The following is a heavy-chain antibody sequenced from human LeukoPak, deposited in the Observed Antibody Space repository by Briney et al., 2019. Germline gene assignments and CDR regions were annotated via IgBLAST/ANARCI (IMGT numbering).Heavy chain of an antibody. J-gene: IGHJ4*02. CDR3: ARGSWDSSGYWEFYFDY. Sequence: GASVKVSCKASGGTFSSYAISWVRQAPGQGLEWMGRIIPILGIANYAQKFQGRVTITADKSTSTAYMELSSLRSEDTAVYYCARGSWDSSGYWEFYFDYWGQGTLVTVSS. D-gene: IGHD3-22*01. CDR2: IIPILGIA. V-gene: IGHV1-69*04. CDR1: GGTFSSYA.